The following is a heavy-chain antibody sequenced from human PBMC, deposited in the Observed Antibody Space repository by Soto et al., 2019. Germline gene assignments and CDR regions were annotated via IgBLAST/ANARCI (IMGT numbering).Heavy chain of an antibody. CDR1: GYSFTSYW. CDR3: ARHLVGSTRGNFDY. J-gene: IGHJ4*01. V-gene: IGHV5-51*01. D-gene: IGHD2-2*01. Sequence: GESLRISCKTSGYSFTSYWIGWVRQMPGKGMEWMGNIYPYDSDTRYSPSFQGQVTISADTSITTAYLQWSGLRASDTAMYFCARHLVGSTRGNFDYWGQGTLVTVSS. CDR2: IYPYDSDT.